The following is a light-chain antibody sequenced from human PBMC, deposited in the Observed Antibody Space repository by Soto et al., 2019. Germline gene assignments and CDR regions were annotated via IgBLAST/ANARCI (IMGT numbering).Light chain of an antibody. J-gene: IGKJ2*01. CDR2: KAS. V-gene: IGKV1-5*03. Sequence: DIQMTQSPSTLSAAVGDRVTITCRASQSISSWLAWYQQKPGKAPKLLIYKASSLERGVPSRFRGSVSGTEFTLTISSLQPDDFATYYCQQYHSYPYTFGQGTKLEIK. CDR1: QSISSW. CDR3: QQYHSYPYT.